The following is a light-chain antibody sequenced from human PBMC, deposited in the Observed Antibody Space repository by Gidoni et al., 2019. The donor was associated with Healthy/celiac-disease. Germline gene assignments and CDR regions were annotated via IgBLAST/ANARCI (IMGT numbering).Light chain of an antibody. V-gene: IGLV1-40*01. CDR1: SSNIGAGYD. CDR3: QSYDSSLSGSV. J-gene: IGLJ2*01. CDR2: GNS. Sequence: QSVLTQPPSVSGAPVQLVTISCTGSSSNIGAGYDVHWYQQLPGTAPKLLIYGNSNRPSGVPDRFSGSKSGTSASLAITGLQAEDEADYYCQSYDSSLSGSVFGGGTKLTVL.